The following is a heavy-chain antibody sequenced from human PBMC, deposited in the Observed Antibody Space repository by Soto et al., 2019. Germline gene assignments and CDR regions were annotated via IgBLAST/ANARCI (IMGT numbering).Heavy chain of an antibody. Sequence: GASVKVSCKASGYTFTSYGISWVRQAPGQGLEWMGWISAYNGNTNYAQKLQGRVTMTTDTSTSTAYMELRSLRSDDTAVYYCARDRYAIFGVAIDKDAFDIWGQGTMVTVSS. CDR1: GYTFTSYG. CDR2: ISAYNGNT. J-gene: IGHJ3*02. V-gene: IGHV1-18*01. D-gene: IGHD3-3*01. CDR3: ARDRYAIFGVAIDKDAFDI.